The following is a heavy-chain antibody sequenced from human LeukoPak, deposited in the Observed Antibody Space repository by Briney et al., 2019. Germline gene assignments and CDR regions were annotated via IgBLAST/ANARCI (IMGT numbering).Heavy chain of an antibody. CDR2: INSDGSST. V-gene: IGHV3-74*01. Sequence: GGSLRLSCAASGFTFSSYWMHWVRQAPGKGLVWVSHINSDGSSTNYADSVKGRFTISRDNAKNTLYLQMNSLRAEDTAVCYCARSGGNFDHWGQGTLVTVSS. CDR1: GFTFSSYW. CDR3: ARSGGNFDH. D-gene: IGHD4-23*01. J-gene: IGHJ4*02.